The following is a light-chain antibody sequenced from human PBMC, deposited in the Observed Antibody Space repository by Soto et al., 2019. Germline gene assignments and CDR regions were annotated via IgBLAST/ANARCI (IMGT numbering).Light chain of an antibody. J-gene: IGLJ2*01. CDR2: YDK. V-gene: IGLV3-21*04. CDR1: YVGSKS. CDR3: QVWDSSNDHVV. Sequence: SYELTQPPSVSVAPGNTARISCGGNYVGSKSVHWYQQKPGQAPVPVIYYDKDRPAGIPERFSGSNSGNTATLTISRVEAGDEADYYCQVWDSSNDHVVFGGGTQLTVL.